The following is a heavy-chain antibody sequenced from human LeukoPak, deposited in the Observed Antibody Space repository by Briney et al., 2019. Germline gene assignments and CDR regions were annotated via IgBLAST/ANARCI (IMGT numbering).Heavy chain of an antibody. J-gene: IGHJ4*02. CDR1: GFTFGKYW. CDR3: ARAGTMIGTGVDY. V-gene: IGHV3-21*01. Sequence: GGSLRLSCVASGFTFGKYWMSWVRQAPGKGLEWVSSISSSSSYIYYADSVKGRFTISRDNAKNSLYLQMNSLRAEDTAVYYCARAGTMIGTGVDYWGQGTLVTVSS. D-gene: IGHD3-22*01. CDR2: ISSSSSYI.